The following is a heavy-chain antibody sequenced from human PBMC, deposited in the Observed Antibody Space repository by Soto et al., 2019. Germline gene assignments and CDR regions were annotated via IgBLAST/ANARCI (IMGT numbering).Heavy chain of an antibody. Sequence: QITLKESGPTLVKPRQTLTLTCTFSGFSLSTGGVGVGWIRQPPGKALEWLALIYWDDDKRYRPSLKSRLTITKDTSKNQVVLTMTTMDPVDTATYYCAHGLGSSSGTNYYYAMDVWGQGTTVTVSS. J-gene: IGHJ6*02. D-gene: IGHD6-6*01. CDR2: IYWDDDK. CDR1: GFSLSTGGVG. V-gene: IGHV2-5*02. CDR3: AHGLGSSSGTNYYYAMDV.